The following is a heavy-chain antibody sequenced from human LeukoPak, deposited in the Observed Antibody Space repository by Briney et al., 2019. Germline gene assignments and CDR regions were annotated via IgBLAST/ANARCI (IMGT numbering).Heavy chain of an antibody. CDR2: ISGSGGST. CDR3: AKVLRIATAAPQGYVMAV. D-gene: IGHD6-13*01. CDR1: GFILSCNA. V-gene: IGHV3-23*01. J-gene: IGHJ6*02. Sequence: GGSLRLSSAASGFILSCNAMGWLRQAPGKGLEWVSAISGSGGSTYYADSVKGRFTISRDNSKNTLYLQMNSLRAEDTAVYYCAKVLRIATAAPQGYVMAVWGQGTTVTVSS.